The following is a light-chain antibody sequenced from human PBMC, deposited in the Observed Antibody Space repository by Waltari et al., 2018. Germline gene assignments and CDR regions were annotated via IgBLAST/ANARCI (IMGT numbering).Light chain of an antibody. CDR2: DVS. J-gene: IGLJ3*02. V-gene: IGLV2-14*03. CDR1: TSDVCAYNY. CDR3: SSYTSSSTRV. Sequence: QSALTQPASVSGSPGQSITISCTGTTSDVCAYNYVSWYQQHPGKAPKLMIYDVSNRPSGISYRFSGSKSGNMASLTISGLQAEDEADYYCSSYTSSSTRVFGGGTKLTVL.